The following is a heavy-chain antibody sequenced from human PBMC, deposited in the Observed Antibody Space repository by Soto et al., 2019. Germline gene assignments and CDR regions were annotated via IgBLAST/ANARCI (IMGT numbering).Heavy chain of an antibody. D-gene: IGHD1-7*01. CDR3: ATGGITGTLGWAPQDNWLDP. J-gene: IGHJ5*02. CDR1: GYTLTELS. V-gene: IGHV1-24*01. CDR2: FDPEDGET. Sequence: ASVKVSCKVSGYTLTELSMHWVRQAPGKGLEWMGGFDPEDGETIYAQKFQGRVTMTEDTSTDTAYMELSSLRSEDTAVYYCATGGITGTLGWAPQDNWLDPWGQGTLVTVSS.